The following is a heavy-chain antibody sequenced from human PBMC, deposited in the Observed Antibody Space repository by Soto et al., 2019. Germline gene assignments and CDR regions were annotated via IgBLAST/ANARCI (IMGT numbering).Heavy chain of an antibody. V-gene: IGHV3-74*03. CDR3: ARVATGSYSWRES. CDR1: GFTFSTYW. Sequence: EVQLEESGGDLVQPGGSLRLSCAASGFTFSTYWMHWVRQAPGKGLVWVSRINSDGSITTYADSVKGRFTISRDNSKNTLYLQMNSLRDEDTAVYYCARVATGSYSWRESWGQGALVTVSS. J-gene: IGHJ5*02. D-gene: IGHD1-26*01. CDR2: INSDGSIT.